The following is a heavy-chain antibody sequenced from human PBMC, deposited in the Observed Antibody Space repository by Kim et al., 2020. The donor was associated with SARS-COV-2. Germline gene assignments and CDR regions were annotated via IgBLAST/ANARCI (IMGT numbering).Heavy chain of an antibody. CDR3: AREAMVRGPHFDY. D-gene: IGHD3-10*01. Sequence: SETLSLTCTVSGGSISSYYWSWIRQPPGKGLEWIGYIYYSGSTNYNPSLKSRVTISVDTSKNQFSLKLSSVTAADTAVYYCAREAMVRGPHFDYWGQGTLVTVSS. J-gene: IGHJ4*02. V-gene: IGHV4-59*13. CDR1: GGSISSYY. CDR2: IYYSGST.